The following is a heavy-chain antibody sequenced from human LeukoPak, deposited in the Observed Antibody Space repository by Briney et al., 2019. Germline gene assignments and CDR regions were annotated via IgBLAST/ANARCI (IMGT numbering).Heavy chain of an antibody. V-gene: IGHV3-30-3*01. CDR2: ISYDGSNK. J-gene: IGHJ6*02. Sequence: GGSLRLSCAASGFTFSSYAMHWVRQAPGKGLEWVAVISYDGSNKYYADSVKGRFTISRDNSKNTLYLQMNSLRAEDTAVYYCAGVYYYGSGSYPYGMDVWGQGTTVTVSS. CDR1: GFTFSSYA. D-gene: IGHD3-10*01. CDR3: AGVYYYGSGSYPYGMDV.